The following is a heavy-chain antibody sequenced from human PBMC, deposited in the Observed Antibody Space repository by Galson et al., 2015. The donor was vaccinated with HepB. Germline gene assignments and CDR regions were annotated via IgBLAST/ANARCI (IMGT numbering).Heavy chain of an antibody. Sequence: SLRHRHAVSGLILNNNALSRVRQARAMGLECVSSNSGSGTSTYYADSVKGRFIISRDNSKNTLYLQMNSLRAEDTAVYYCAKYWEDIAFQHWGQGTLVTVSS. CDR3: AKYWEDIAFQH. CDR2: NSGSGTST. CDR1: GLILNNNA. J-gene: IGHJ1*01. V-gene: IGHV3-23*01. D-gene: IGHD2-15*01.